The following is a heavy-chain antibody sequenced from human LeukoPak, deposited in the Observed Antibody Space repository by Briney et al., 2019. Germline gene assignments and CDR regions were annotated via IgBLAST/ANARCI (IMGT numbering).Heavy chain of an antibody. CDR3: ARDFLGIMYDFLY. CDR1: GFTFDDYA. V-gene: IGHV3-9*01. J-gene: IGHJ4*02. D-gene: IGHD3-3*01. Sequence: PGRSLRLSCAASGFTFDDYAMHWVRQAPGKGLEWVSGISWNSGSIGYADSVKGRFTISRDNAKNSLYLQMNSLRAEDTAVYYCARDFLGIMYDFLYWGQGTLVTVSS. CDR2: ISWNSGSI.